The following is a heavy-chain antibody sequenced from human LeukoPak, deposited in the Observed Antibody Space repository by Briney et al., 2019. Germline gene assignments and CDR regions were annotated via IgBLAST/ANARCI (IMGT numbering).Heavy chain of an antibody. CDR1: GYTFTSYG. CDR2: ISAYNGNT. V-gene: IGHV1-18*01. CDR3: ARSKPAIPSNWFDP. J-gene: IGHJ5*02. Sequence: ASVKVSCKASGYTFTSYGISWVRQAPGQGLEWMGWISAYNGNTNYAQKLQGRVTMTTDTSTSTAYMELRSLRSDDTALYYCARSKPAIPSNWFDPWGQGTLVTVSS. D-gene: IGHD2-2*02.